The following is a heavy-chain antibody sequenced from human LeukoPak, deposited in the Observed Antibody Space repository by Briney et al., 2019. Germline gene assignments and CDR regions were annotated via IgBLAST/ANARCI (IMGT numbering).Heavy chain of an antibody. CDR1: GFTFSSYS. CDR2: ISSSSSYM. V-gene: IGHV3-21*01. J-gene: IGHJ3*01. D-gene: IGHD3-22*01. Sequence: GGSLRLSCAASGFTFSSYSMNWVRQAPGKGLEWVSSISSSSSYMYYADSVKGRFTISRDNAKNSLYLQMNSLRAEDTAVYFCSAGEGYYDGGDYYSAWAFHVWGQGTMVTVSS. CDR3: SAGEGYYDGGDYYSAWAFHV.